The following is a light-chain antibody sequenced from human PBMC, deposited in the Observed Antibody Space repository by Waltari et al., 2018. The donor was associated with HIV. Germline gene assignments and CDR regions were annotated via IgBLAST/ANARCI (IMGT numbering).Light chain of an antibody. Sequence: QAVVTQEHSLTVSPGGTVTLTCGSSTGAVTSGPYPYWFQQKPGQAPRTLICDTSNKHSWTPARFSGSLLGGKAALTLSGAQPEDEAEYYCLLSYSGARGVFGGGTKLTVL. J-gene: IGLJ2*01. CDR1: TGAVTSGPY. CDR3: LLSYSGARGV. CDR2: DTS. V-gene: IGLV7-46*01.